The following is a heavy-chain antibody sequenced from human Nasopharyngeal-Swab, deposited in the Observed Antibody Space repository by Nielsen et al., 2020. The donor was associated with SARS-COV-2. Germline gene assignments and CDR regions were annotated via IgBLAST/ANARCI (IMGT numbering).Heavy chain of an antibody. Sequence: GGSLRLSWAASGFTFSSYGMHWVRQAPGKGLEWVAVIWYDGSNKYYADSVKGRFTISRDNSKNTLYLQMNSLRVEDTAVYYCARDAYSSGWYGGWFDPWGQGTLVTVSS. CDR2: IWYDGSNK. J-gene: IGHJ5*02. CDR3: ARDAYSSGWYGGWFDP. CDR1: GFTFSSYG. D-gene: IGHD6-19*01. V-gene: IGHV3-33*01.